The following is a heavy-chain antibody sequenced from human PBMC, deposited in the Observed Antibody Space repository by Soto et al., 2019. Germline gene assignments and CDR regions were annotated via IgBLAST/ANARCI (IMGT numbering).Heavy chain of an antibody. J-gene: IGHJ4*02. D-gene: IGHD3-22*01. CDR3: ARSQLYYDSSGYPDY. Sequence: GGSLRLSCAASGFTFSDYYMSWIRQAPGKGLEWVSYISSSGSTIYYGDSVRGRFTISRDNAKNSLYLQMNSLRAEDTAVYYRARSQLYYDSSGYPDYWGKGTLVTVSS. CDR2: ISSSGSTI. V-gene: IGHV3-11*01. CDR1: GFTFSDYY.